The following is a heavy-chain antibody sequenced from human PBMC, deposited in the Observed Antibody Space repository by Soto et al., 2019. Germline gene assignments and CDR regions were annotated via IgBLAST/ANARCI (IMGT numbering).Heavy chain of an antibody. CDR1: GFTFSSYG. CDR2: ISYDGSKK. Sequence: QVQLVESGGGVVQPGRSLRLSCAASGFTFSSYGMHWVRQAPGKGLEWVAVISYDGSKKYYADSVKGRFTISRDNSKNTLYLQMNSLRAEDTAVYYCAKVDSSGPSWGQGTLVTVSS. D-gene: IGHD3-22*01. J-gene: IGHJ5*02. V-gene: IGHV3-30*18. CDR3: AKVDSSGPS.